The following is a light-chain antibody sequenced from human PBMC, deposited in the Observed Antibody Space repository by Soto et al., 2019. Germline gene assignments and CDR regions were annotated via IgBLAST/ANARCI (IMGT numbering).Light chain of an antibody. J-gene: IGKJ5*01. CDR2: DIS. Sequence: ILLKQSLSPLSAYVGDRVTITCQASHDISNYLNWYQHKPGKAPKLLIYDISNLETGVPSRFGGSGSGTVYTLTISSLQPEDVATYFCQQYDHLPLPFGQVTRPEIK. V-gene: IGKV1-33*01. CDR1: HDISNY. CDR3: QQYDHLPLP.